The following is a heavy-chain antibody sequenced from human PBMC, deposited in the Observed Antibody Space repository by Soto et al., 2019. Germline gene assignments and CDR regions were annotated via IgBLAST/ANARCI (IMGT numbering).Heavy chain of an antibody. Sequence: GGSLRLSCAASGFTFSSYSMNWVRQAPGKGLEWVSSISSSSSYIYYADSVKGRFTISRDNAKNSLYLQMNSLRAEDTAVYYCARGYDSSGYNFDYWGQGTLVTVSS. V-gene: IGHV3-21*01. J-gene: IGHJ4*02. CDR3: ARGYDSSGYNFDY. CDR1: GFTFSSYS. CDR2: ISSSSSYI. D-gene: IGHD3-22*01.